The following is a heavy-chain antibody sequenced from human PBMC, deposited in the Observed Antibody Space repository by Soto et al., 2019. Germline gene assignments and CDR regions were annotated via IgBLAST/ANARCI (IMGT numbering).Heavy chain of an antibody. CDR1: GGSFSGYY. J-gene: IGHJ4*02. CDR3: ARGNTMVRGAPGRADY. D-gene: IGHD3-10*01. Sequence: SETLSLTCAVYGGSFSGYYWSWIRQPPGKGLEWIGEINHSGSTNYNPSLKSRVTISVDTSKNQFSLKLSSVTAADTAVYYCARGNTMVRGAPGRADYWGQGTLVTVSS. CDR2: INHSGST. V-gene: IGHV4-34*01.